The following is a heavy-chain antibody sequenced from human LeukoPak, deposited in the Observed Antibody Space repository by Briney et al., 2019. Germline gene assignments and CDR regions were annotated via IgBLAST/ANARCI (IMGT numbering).Heavy chain of an antibody. CDR2: ISGSGGST. V-gene: IGHV3-23*01. D-gene: IGHD3-10*01. J-gene: IGHJ6*03. CDR3: AKGHYFGSGSPYYYYYYMDV. Sequence: GGSLRLSCAASGFTFSSYAMSWVRQAPGKGLEWVSAISGSGGSTYYADSVKGRFTISRDNSKNTLYLQMNSLRAEDTAIFYCAKGHYFGSGSPYYYYYYMDVWGKGTTVTISS. CDR1: GFTFSSYA.